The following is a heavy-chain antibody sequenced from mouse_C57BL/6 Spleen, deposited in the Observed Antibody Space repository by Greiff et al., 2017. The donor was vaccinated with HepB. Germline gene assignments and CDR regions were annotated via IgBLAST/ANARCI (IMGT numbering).Heavy chain of an antibody. CDR1: GFNIKNTY. CDR3: ARDYGSSYWYLDV. J-gene: IGHJ1*03. D-gene: IGHD1-1*01. V-gene: IGHV14-3*01. Sequence: VQLQQSVAELVRPGASVKLSCTASGFNIKNTYMHWVKQRPEQGLEWIGRIDPANGNTKYAPKFQGKATITAETTSNTAYLQLSSLTSEDTAIYYCARDYGSSYWYLDVWGTVTTVTVSS. CDR2: IDPANGNT.